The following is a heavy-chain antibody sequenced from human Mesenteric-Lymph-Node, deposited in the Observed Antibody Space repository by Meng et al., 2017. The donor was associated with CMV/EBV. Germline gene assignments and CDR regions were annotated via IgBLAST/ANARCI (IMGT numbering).Heavy chain of an antibody. D-gene: IGHD3-22*01. J-gene: IGHJ5*02. CDR3: ARDHYDSSGYGGWNWFDP. Sequence: LSLTCAASGFTFSDYYMSWIRQAPGKGLEWLSYISNSGTTIYYADSVKGRFTISRDNAKNSLYLQMNSLRAEDTAVYYCARDHYDSSGYGGWNWFDPWGQGTPVTVSS. CDR1: GFTFSDYY. V-gene: IGHV3-11*01. CDR2: ISNSGTTI.